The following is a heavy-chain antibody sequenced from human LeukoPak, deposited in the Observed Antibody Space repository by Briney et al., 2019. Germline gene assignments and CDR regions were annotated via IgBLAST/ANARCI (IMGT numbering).Heavy chain of an antibody. Sequence: PGGSLRLSCAASGFTFSSYEMNWVRQAPGKGLEWVSYISSSGSTIYYADSVKGRFTISRDNAKNSLYLQMNSLRAEDTAVYYCARDIRVAAAPDFDYWGQGTLVTVSS. J-gene: IGHJ4*02. D-gene: IGHD6-13*01. CDR3: ARDIRVAAAPDFDY. V-gene: IGHV3-48*03. CDR2: ISSSGSTI. CDR1: GFTFSSYE.